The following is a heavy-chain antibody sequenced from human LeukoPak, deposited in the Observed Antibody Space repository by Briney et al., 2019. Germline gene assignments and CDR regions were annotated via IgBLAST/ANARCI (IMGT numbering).Heavy chain of an antibody. V-gene: IGHV3-7*05. J-gene: IGHJ5*02. Sequence: GGSLRLSCVASGFTFSSHWMNWVRQAPGQGLEWVANINQDGGVKYYVDSVKGRFTISRDNAKNSLYLQMNSLKAGDTAVYYCARGVAVAANWFDPWGQGTLVTVSS. CDR2: INQDGGVK. D-gene: IGHD6-19*01. CDR3: ARGVAVAANWFDP. CDR1: GFTFSSHW.